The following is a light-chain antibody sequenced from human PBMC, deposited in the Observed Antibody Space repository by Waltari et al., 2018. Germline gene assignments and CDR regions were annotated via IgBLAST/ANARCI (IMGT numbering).Light chain of an antibody. J-gene: IGLJ2*01. CDR3: QAWDSGTVV. V-gene: IGLV3-1*01. CDR2: KDD. CDR1: KLGNKY. Sequence: SYELTQPPSVSVSPGQTASITCSADKLGNKYAYWYQQKSGQSPVLVIYKDDKRPSEMSERFSGSNSGNTATLTISGTQAMDEADCYCQAWDSGTVVFGGGTKLTVL.